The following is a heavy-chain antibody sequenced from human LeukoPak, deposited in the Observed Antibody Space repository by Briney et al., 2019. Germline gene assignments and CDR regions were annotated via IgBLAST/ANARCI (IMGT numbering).Heavy chain of an antibody. V-gene: IGHV1-69*04. CDR3: AREGYSGYDLGAFDI. CDR2: IIPILGIA. J-gene: IGHJ3*02. D-gene: IGHD5-12*01. Sequence: SVKVSCKASGGTFSSYAISWVRQAPGQGLEWMGRIIPILGIANYAQKFQGRVTITADKSTSTAYMGLSSLRSEDTAVYYCAREGYSGYDLGAFDIWGQGTMVTVSS. CDR1: GGTFSSYA.